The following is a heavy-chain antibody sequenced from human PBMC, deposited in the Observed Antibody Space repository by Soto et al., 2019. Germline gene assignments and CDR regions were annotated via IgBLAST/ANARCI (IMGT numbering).Heavy chain of an antibody. CDR1: GFTFSSYS. D-gene: IGHD6-13*01. CDR3: ARDRERDSNSGYYYGIDV. Sequence: PGGSLRLSCAASGFTFSSYSMNWVRQAPGKGLEWVSSISSSSSYIYYADSVKGRFTISRDNAKNSLYLQMNSLRAEDTAVYYCARDRERDSNSGYYYGIDVWGQGTKVTVSS. V-gene: IGHV3-21*01. CDR2: ISSSSSYI. J-gene: IGHJ6*02.